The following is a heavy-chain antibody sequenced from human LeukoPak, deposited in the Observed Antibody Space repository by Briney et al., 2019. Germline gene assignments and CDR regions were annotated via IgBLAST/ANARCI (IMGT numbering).Heavy chain of an antibody. D-gene: IGHD1-26*01. CDR2: LTGSSSHI. CDR1: GFIFSSYS. J-gene: IGHJ6*03. V-gene: IGHV3-21*01. CDR3: ARDASGDYYMDV. Sequence: GGSLRLSCEASGFIFSSYSMNWVRQAPGKGLEWVASLTGSSSHIYYADSLRGRFTISRDNAKNSVYLQMNSLRTEDTAMYYCARDASGDYYMDVWGKGTTVTVSS.